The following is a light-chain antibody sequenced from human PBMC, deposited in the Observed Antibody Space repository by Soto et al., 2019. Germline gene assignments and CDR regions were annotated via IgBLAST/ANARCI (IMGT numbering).Light chain of an antibody. CDR3: CSYAGTYTFV. CDR2: DVS. J-gene: IGLJ1*01. V-gene: IGLV2-11*01. Sequence: QSVLTQPRSVSGSPGQSVTISCAGTSSDVGHYNYVSWYQQHPGKAPKLIIYDVSQRPSGVPDRFSGSKSGNTASLTISGLQAVVVADYYCCSYAGTYTFVFVTGTNVTV. CDR1: SSDVGHYNY.